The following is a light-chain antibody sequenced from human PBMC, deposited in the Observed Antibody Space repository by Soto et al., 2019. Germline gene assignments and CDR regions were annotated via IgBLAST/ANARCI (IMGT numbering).Light chain of an antibody. CDR1: QNVNIN. CDR3: EQYKDWPPLT. V-gene: IGKV3D-15*01. CDR2: GAS. Sequence: EIVMTQSPVTLSVSPGERVTLSCRASQNVNINLAWYQQRPGQAPRVLIYGASNRASGIPDRFIGSGSGTDFTLTISSLDPDDFALYYCEQYKDWPPLTFGGGTRVEIK. J-gene: IGKJ4*01.